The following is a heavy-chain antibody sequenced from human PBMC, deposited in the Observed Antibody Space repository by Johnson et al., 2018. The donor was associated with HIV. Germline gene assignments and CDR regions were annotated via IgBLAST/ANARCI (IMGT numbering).Heavy chain of an antibody. Sequence: VQLVESGGGLVQPGGSLRLSCAASGFTFSSYWMSWVRQAPGKGLEWVANIKQDGSEKYYADSVKGRFTISRDNSKNTLYLQMNSLRAEDTAVYYCAKEARRPAFDIWGQGTMVTVSS. V-gene: IGHV3-7*05. D-gene: IGHD6-6*01. CDR3: AKEARRPAFDI. CDR1: GFTFSSYW. CDR2: IKQDGSEK. J-gene: IGHJ3*02.